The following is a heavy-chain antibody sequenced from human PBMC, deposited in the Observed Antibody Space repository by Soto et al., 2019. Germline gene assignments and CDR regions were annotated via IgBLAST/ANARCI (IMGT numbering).Heavy chain of an antibody. CDR2: ISSSSSYI. D-gene: IGHD3-22*01. J-gene: IGHJ4*02. V-gene: IGHV3-21*01. CDR3: ARGPTDYYDSSGRGSPF. CDR1: GFTFSSYS. Sequence: PGGSLRLSCAASGFTFSSYSMNWVRQAPRKGLEWVSSISSSSSYIYYADSVKGRFTISRDNAKNSLYLQMNSLRAEDTAVYYCARGPTDYYDSSGRGSPFWGQGTLVTVSS.